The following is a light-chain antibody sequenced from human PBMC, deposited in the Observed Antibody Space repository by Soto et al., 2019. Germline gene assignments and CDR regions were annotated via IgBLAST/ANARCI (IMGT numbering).Light chain of an antibody. CDR2: DAS. J-gene: IGKJ5*01. CDR1: QDIGNY. Sequence: DIQMTQSPSSLSASVGDRVTITCQASQDIGNYLHWYQQKPGKAPKLLIYDASNLETGVPSRFSGSGSGTDFTFTISRLQPEDIATYYCQQYDNLITFGRGTRLEIK. CDR3: QQYDNLIT. V-gene: IGKV1-33*01.